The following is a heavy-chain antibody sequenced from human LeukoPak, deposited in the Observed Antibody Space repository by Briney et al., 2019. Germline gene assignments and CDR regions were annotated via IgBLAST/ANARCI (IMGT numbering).Heavy chain of an antibody. CDR3: ARGTWSSSIDY. V-gene: IGHV4-31*03. CDR2: IYYSGST. J-gene: IGHJ4*02. D-gene: IGHD6-6*01. CDR1: GGSISSGGYY. Sequence: SQTLSLTCTVSGGSISSGGYYWSWIRQHPGKGLEWIGYIYYSGSTYYNPSLKSRVTISVDTSKNQFSLKLSSVTAADTAVYYCARGTWSSSIDYWGQGTLVTVSS.